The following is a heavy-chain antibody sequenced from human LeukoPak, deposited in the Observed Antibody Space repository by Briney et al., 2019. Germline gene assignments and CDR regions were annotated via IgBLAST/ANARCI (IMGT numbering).Heavy chain of an antibody. J-gene: IGHJ6*02. Sequence: SETVSLTCIVSGGSISGSYWSWIRQPPGKGLEWIGHVYYRGDTNYNPSLKSRVTISVDMSKNQFSLNLRSVTTADSAVYYCARTGYSSDYYGMDVWGQGTTVTVS. CDR1: GGSISGSY. D-gene: IGHD6-13*01. CDR2: VYYRGDT. V-gene: IGHV4-59*01. CDR3: ARTGYSSDYYGMDV.